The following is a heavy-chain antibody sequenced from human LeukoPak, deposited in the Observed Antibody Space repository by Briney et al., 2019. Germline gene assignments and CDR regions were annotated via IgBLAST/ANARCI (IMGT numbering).Heavy chain of an antibody. J-gene: IGHJ3*02. CDR3: ARARGYSSSSPVAFDI. CDR2: VSSDGSAT. V-gene: IGHV3-74*01. D-gene: IGHD6-13*01. Sequence: GGSLRLSCVASGFTFSSYWMHWVRQAPGKGLVWVSRVSSDGSATSHADSVKGRFTISRDNAKNTLYLQMNSLRAEDTAVYYCARARGYSSSSPVAFDIWGQGTMVTVSS. CDR1: GFTFSSYW.